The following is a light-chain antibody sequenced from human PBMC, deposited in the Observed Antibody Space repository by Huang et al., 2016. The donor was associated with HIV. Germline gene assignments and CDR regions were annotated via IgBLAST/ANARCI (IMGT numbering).Light chain of an antibody. Sequence: EIVLTQSPATLSLSPGERATLSCRASQSVSSYVAWYKQKPGQAPRLLIYDASNRATGIPARFSGSRSGTDFTITISSLGPEDFAVYYCQQRSKWPRTFGQGTKVEIK. J-gene: IGKJ1*01. CDR2: DAS. V-gene: IGKV3-11*01. CDR3: QQRSKWPRT. CDR1: QSVSSY.